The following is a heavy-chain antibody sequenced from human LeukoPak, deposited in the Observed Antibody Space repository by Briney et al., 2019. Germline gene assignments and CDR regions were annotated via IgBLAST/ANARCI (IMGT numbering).Heavy chain of an antibody. Sequence: GRSLTLSCTASGLTFCDYAMSWVRQAPGKGLEWVGFIRSKAFRGRTQYAASVKGRFTISRDDSKSIAYLQVNSLKTEDTAVYYCTSVYDSSSYYHSGVDYWGQGTLVTVSS. CDR2: IRSKAFRGRT. J-gene: IGHJ4*02. CDR3: TSVYDSSSYYHSGVDY. D-gene: IGHD3-22*01. CDR1: GLTFCDYA. V-gene: IGHV3-49*04.